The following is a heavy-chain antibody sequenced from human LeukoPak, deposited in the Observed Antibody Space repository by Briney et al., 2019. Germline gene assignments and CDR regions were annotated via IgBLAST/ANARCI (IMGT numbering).Heavy chain of an antibody. Sequence: GGSLRLSCAASGFTFSSYAMNWVRQAPGKGLKWVSGFRGSGAATFYADSVKGRFTISRDNAKKSVHLQMNSLRAEDTAVYYCARGASVVAGSDNAFDIWGQGTMVTVSS. CDR3: ARGASVVAGSDNAFDI. D-gene: IGHD6-19*01. CDR1: GFTFSSYA. J-gene: IGHJ3*02. V-gene: IGHV3-21*01. CDR2: FRGSGAAT.